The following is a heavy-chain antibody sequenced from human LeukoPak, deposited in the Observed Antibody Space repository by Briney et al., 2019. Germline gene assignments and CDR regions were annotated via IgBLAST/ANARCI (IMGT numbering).Heavy chain of an antibody. J-gene: IGHJ4*02. D-gene: IGHD3-22*01. CDR3: ARGGYGSEIRGYSPTILDY. CDR1: GFTFSTYE. Sequence: GGSLRLSCVASGFTFSTYEMTWVRQAPGKGLEWLAYISSSGSVIYYADSVKGRFTLSRDNALNSLYLQMDSLRAEDTAVYYCARGGYGSEIRGYSPTILDYWGQGSPVTVSS. CDR2: ISSSGSVI. V-gene: IGHV3-48*03.